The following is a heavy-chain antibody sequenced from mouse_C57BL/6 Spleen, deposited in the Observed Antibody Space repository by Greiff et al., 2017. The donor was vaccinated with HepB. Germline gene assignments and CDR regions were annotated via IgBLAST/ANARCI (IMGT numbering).Heavy chain of an antibody. CDR2: IWRGGST. CDR1: GFSLTSYG. J-gene: IGHJ4*01. V-gene: IGHV2-5*01. D-gene: IGHD2-1*01. CDR3: AKKRDYGNYAMDD. Sequence: QVQLQQSGPGLVQPSQSLSITCTVSGFSLTSYGVHWVRQSPGKGLEWLGVIWRGGSTDYNAAFMSRLSITKDNSKSQVFFKMNSLQADDTAIYYCAKKRDYGNYAMDDWGQGTSVTVSS.